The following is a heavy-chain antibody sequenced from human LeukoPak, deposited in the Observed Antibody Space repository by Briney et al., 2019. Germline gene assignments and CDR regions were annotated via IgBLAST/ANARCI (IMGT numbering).Heavy chain of an antibody. J-gene: IGHJ3*02. CDR1: GFTVSSNS. Sequence: GGSLRLSCTVSGFTVSSNSMSWVRQAPGKGLEWVSVIYSGGSTYYADSVKGRFTISRDNSKNTLYLQMNSLRAEDTAVYYCARDKGSYAFDIWGQGTMVTVSS. CDR3: ARDKGSYAFDI. V-gene: IGHV3-53*01. CDR2: IYSGGST. D-gene: IGHD3-10*01.